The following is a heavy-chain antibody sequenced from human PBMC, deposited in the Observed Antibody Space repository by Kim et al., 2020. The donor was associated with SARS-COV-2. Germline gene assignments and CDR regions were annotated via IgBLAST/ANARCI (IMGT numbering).Heavy chain of an antibody. CDR1: GFTFSSYW. CDR2: IKQDGSEK. Sequence: GGSLRLSCAASGFTFSSYWMSWVRQAPGKGLEWVANIKQDGSEKYYVDSVKGRFTISRDNAKNSLYLQMNSLRAEDTAVYYCAREGDGYNFPYYYGMDVWGQGTTLTVSS. CDR3: AREGDGYNFPYYYGMDV. J-gene: IGHJ6*02. D-gene: IGHD5-18*01. V-gene: IGHV3-7*01.